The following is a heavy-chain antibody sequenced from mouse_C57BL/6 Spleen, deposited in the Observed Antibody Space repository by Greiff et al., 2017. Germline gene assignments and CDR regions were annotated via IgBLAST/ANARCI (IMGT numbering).Heavy chain of an antibody. CDR3: AREGGPTGTWFAY. Sequence: QVQLKESGPELVKPGASVKISCKASGYAFSSSWMNWVKQRPGKGLEWIGRIYPGDGDTNYNGKFKGKATLTADKSSSTAYMQLSSLTSEDSAVYFCAREGGPTGTWFAYWGQGTLVTVSA. CDR1: GYAFSSSW. D-gene: IGHD1-1*02. J-gene: IGHJ3*01. CDR2: IYPGDGDT. V-gene: IGHV1-82*01.